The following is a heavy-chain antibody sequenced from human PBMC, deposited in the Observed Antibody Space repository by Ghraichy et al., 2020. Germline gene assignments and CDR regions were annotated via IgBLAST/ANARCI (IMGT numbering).Heavy chain of an antibody. V-gene: IGHV3-7*03. D-gene: IGHD6-19*01. CDR1: GFTFSRNW. CDR3: TSVAMGPNDDY. J-gene: IGHJ4*02. Sequence: GESLNISCVATGFTFSRNWMNWVRQAPGKGLEWVANIKPDGSDKYYVDSVKGRFTISRDNAKNSLYLQMNSLTAEDTAIYFCTSVAMGPNDDYWGQGTLVTVSS. CDR2: IKPDGSDK.